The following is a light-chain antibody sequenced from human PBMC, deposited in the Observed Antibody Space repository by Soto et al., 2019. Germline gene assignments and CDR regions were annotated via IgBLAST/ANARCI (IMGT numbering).Light chain of an antibody. J-gene: IGKJ4*01. CDR3: SQQYITQLT. CDR1: QMVLYSSNNKNY. Sequence: DMSMSESPYTLVVSVCERATINGKSSQMVLYSSNNKNYLAWYQQKPGQPPKLLIYWASTRESGVPDRFSGSGSGTAFTLTISSLQAEDVPVYRCSQQYITQLTFGGGTKVDIK. CDR2: WAS. V-gene: IGKV4-1*01.